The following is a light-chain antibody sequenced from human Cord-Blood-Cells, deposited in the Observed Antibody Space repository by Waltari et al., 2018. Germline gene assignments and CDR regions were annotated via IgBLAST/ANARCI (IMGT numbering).Light chain of an antibody. Sequence: DIVMTQSPDSLAVSLGQRATINCKSIQRVLSSSNNKNYLAWYQQKPGQPPKLHIYWASTRESGVPDRFSGSGSGTDFTLTISSLQAEDVAVYYCQQYYSTPLTFGGGTKVEIK. CDR1: QRVLSSSNNKNY. V-gene: IGKV4-1*01. CDR2: WAS. J-gene: IGKJ4*01. CDR3: QQYYSTPLT.